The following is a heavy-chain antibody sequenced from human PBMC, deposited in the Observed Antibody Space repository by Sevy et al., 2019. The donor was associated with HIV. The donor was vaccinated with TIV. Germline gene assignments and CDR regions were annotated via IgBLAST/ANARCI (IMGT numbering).Heavy chain of an antibody. J-gene: IGHJ4*02. V-gene: IGHV1-69*13. CDR1: GGTFSSYA. CDR2: IIPIFGTA. Sequence: ASVKVSCKASGGTFSSYAISWVRQAPGQGLEWMGGIIPIFGTANYAQKFQGRVTITADESTSTAYMELSSLRSEDTVVYYCARTPVEMATIGENEKEIWGQGTLVTVSS. CDR3: ARTPVEMATIGENEKEI. D-gene: IGHD5-12*01.